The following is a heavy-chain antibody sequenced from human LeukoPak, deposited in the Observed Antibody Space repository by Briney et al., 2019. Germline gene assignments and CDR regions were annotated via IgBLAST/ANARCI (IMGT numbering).Heavy chain of an antibody. CDR2: INPNSGDT. CDR3: ARDFCGGTSCFFAY. CDR1: GYTFTGYH. Sequence: ASVKVSCKASGYTFTGYHMHWVRQAPGQGLEWMGRINPNSGDTNYAQKFQGRVTMTRDTSISTAYMELSRLRSDDTAVYYCARDFCGGTSCFFAYGGRGTLVTV. D-gene: IGHD2-2*01. V-gene: IGHV1-2*06. J-gene: IGHJ4*02.